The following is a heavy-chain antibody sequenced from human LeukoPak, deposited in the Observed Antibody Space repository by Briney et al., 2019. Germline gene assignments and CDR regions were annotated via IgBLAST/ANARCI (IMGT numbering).Heavy chain of an antibody. J-gene: IGHJ6*02. CDR3: ARDSGLAAAGGMDV. CDR1: GFTFSSYG. Sequence: GGSLRLSCAASGFTFSSYGMHWVRQAPGKGLEWVAVICYDGSNKYYADSVKGRFTISRDNSKNTLYLQMNSLRAEDTAVYYCARDSGLAAAGGMDVWGQGTTVTVSS. D-gene: IGHD6-13*01. V-gene: IGHV3-33*01. CDR2: ICYDGSNK.